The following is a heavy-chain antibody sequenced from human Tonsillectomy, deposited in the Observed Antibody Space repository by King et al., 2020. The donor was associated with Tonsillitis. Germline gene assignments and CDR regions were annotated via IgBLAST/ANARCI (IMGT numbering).Heavy chain of an antibody. D-gene: IGHD1-26*01. CDR1: GDTFTGYY. CDR2: SNPNSGDT. J-gene: IGHJ4*02. V-gene: IGHV1-2*02. Sequence: QVVQSGAEVKKPGASVKVSCKASGDTFTGYYMHWVRQAPGQGLEWVGWSNPNSGDTKYAQKFQGRVTMTRDTSISTAYMELSRLRSDDTAVYYCARDRDAWELLFYWGQGTLVTVSS. CDR3: ARDRDAWELLFY.